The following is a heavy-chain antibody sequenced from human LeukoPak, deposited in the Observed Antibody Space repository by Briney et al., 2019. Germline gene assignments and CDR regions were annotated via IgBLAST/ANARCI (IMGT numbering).Heavy chain of an antibody. Sequence: GGSLRLSCPASGFTFSDNSMSWLRQAPGKGLNGVSYISSGGSARYYADSVKGRFTISRDNAKNSLYLQMNSLRAEDTAVYYCARDWFGEPHFDFWGQGTLVTVSS. D-gene: IGHD3-10*01. J-gene: IGHJ4*02. V-gene: IGHV3-11*01. CDR1: GFTFSDNS. CDR3: ARDWFGEPHFDF. CDR2: ISSGGSAR.